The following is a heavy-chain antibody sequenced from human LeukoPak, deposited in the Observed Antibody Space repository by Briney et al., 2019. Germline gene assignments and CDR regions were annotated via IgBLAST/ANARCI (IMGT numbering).Heavy chain of an antibody. CDR1: AFTIDDYG. D-gene: IGHD3-10*01. Sequence: GGSLRLSCAASAFTIDDYGMHWVRQAPGKGLEWVSGISYNSGKIGYADSVKGRFTISRDNAKNSLYLQMNSLRAEDTALYYCAKDIGHGGHDAFDIWGQGTLVTVSS. CDR2: ISYNSGKI. V-gene: IGHV3-9*01. CDR3: AKDIGHGGHDAFDI. J-gene: IGHJ3*02.